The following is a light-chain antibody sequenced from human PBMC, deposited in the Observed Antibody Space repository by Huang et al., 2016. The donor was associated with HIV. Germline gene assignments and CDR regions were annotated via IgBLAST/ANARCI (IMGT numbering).Light chain of an antibody. V-gene: IGKV3-11*01. CDR1: QNIKND. CDR2: NAS. J-gene: IGKJ2*01. Sequence: EIVLTQSPATLSLSPGERVALSCRASQNIKNDLSWYQKRPGQAPRLLISNASNRATGIQARFSCSGSGTDFTLTSSSLEHEDFVVYFCQQRTNWPPGYTFGQGTKL. CDR3: QQRTNWPPGYT.